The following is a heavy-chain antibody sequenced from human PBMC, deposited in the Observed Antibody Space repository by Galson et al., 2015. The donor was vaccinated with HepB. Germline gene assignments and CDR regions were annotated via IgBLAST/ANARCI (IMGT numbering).Heavy chain of an antibody. CDR1: GDSISTYY. V-gene: IGHV4-59*01. CDR3: ARDAVSRAFDI. D-gene: IGHD2/OR15-2a*01. CDR2: IYSSGST. J-gene: IGHJ3*02. Sequence: ETLSLTCTVSGDSISTYYWSWIRQPPGKGLEWIGYIYSSGSTNYNPSLKSRVTISVDTSKNQFSLKLNSVTAADTAIYSCARDAVSRAFDIWGQGTMVAVSS.